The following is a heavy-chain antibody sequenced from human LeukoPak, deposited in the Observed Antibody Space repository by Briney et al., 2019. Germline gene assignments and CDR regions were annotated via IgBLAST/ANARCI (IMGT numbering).Heavy chain of an antibody. CDR2: IYANDEK. CDR1: GFSLSISGVD. Sequence: ESGPTLVKPTQILTLTCTFFGFSLSISGVDVAWIRQPPGKALEWLALIYANDEKGYSRSLKSRRTITKDTSKNQVMITMTTIDAVDTATYYCVHVPRNFPYYFENWGQGILVTVSS. CDR3: VHVPRNFPYYFEN. J-gene: IGHJ4*02. V-gene: IGHV2-5*01.